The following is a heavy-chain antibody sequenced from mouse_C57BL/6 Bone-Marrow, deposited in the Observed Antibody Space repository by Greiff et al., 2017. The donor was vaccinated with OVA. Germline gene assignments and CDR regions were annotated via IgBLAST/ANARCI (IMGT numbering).Heavy chain of an antibody. Sequence: EVQLVESGPGMVKPSQSLSLTCTVTGYSITSGYDWHWIRHFPGNKLEWMGYISYSGSTNYNPSLKSRISITHDTSKNHFFLKLNSVTTEDTATYYCARTGVFSWFAYWGQGTLVTVSA. CDR2: ISYSGST. J-gene: IGHJ3*01. CDR3: ARTGVFSWFAY. CDR1: GYSITSGYD. V-gene: IGHV3-1*01.